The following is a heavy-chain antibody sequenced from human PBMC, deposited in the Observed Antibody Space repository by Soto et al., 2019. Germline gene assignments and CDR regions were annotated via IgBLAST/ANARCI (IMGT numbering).Heavy chain of an antibody. CDR3: AKSPRGEMATD. V-gene: IGHV1-18*01. J-gene: IGHJ4*02. Sequence: QVKLVQSGGEVKKPGASVTVSCQASGYTFINYHITWVRQAPGQGLEWMAWINTYNGMTDYAQRFQGRVTMTRDPSTSTAYLELRNLRSDDTAVYFCAKSPRGEMATDWGQGTLVTVSS. D-gene: IGHD5-12*01. CDR2: INTYNGMT. CDR1: GYTFINYH.